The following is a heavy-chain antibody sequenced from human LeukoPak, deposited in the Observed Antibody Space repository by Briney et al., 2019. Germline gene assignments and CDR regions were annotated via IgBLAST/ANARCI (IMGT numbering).Heavy chain of an antibody. Sequence: SETLSLTCTVSGGSISSGDYYWSWIRQPPGKGLEWIGYIYYSGSTYYNPSLKSRVTISVDTSKNQFSLKLSSVTAADTAVYYCARAGGRITIFGAREKTFDYWGQGTLVTVSS. CDR2: IYYSGST. CDR3: ARAGGRITIFGAREKTFDY. V-gene: IGHV4-30-4*01. D-gene: IGHD3-3*01. CDR1: GGSISSGDYY. J-gene: IGHJ4*02.